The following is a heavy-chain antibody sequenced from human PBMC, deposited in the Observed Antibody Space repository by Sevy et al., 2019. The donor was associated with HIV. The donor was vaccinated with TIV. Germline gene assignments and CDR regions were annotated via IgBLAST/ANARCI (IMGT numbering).Heavy chain of an antibody. CDR2: VSLSGDIT. J-gene: IGHJ4*02. Sequence: GGSLRLSCEASGFTFSRYAMSWVRQAPGKGLEWVSSVSLSGDITRYADSVKGRFTITRDTSKNTVYLQMNSLRADDTAVYYRAKDDCGDYCSLAYWGQGTLVTVSS. V-gene: IGHV3-23*01. D-gene: IGHD4-17*01. CDR1: GFTFSRYA. CDR3: AKDDCGDYCSLAY.